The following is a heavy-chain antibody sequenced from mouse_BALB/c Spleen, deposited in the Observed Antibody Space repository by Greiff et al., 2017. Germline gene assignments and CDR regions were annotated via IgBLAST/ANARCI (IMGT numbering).Heavy chain of an antibody. V-gene: IGHV1S29*02. J-gene: IGHJ2*01. Sequence: EVQRVESGPELVKPGASVKISCKASGYTFTDYNMHWVKQSHGKSLEWIGYIYPYNGGTGYNQKFKSKATLTVDNSSSTAYMELRSLTSEDSAVYYCARGGPSVYFDYWGQGTTLTVSS. CDR1: GYTFTDYN. CDR3: ARGGPSVYFDY. CDR2: IYPYNGGT. D-gene: IGHD3-3*01.